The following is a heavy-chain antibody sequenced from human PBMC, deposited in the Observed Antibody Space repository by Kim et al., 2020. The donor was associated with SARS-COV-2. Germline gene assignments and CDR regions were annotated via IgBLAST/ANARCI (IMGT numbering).Heavy chain of an antibody. CDR2: ISWNSGSI. J-gene: IGHJ4*02. V-gene: IGHV3-9*01. CDR1: GFTFDDYA. CDR3: AKDSIPQIYGSVDY. Sequence: GGSLRLSCAASGFTFDDYAMHWVRQAPGKGLEWVSGISWNSGSIGYADSVKGRFTISRDNAKNSLYLQMNSLRAEDTALYYCAKDSIPQIYGSVDYWGQGTLVTVSS. D-gene: IGHD4-17*01.